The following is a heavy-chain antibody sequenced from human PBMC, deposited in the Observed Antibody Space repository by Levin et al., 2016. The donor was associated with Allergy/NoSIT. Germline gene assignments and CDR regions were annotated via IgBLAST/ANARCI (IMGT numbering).Heavy chain of an antibody. V-gene: IGHV5-51*01. J-gene: IGHJ5*02. CDR1: GYSFTSYW. CDR3: VRHGPMFRGEKWFDA. Sequence: GESLKISCKGSGYSFTSYWIGWVRQMPGKGLEWMGIIWPGDSDTRYNPSFQGQVTISADKSISTAYLQWSSLKASDTAMYYCVRHGPMFRGEKWFDAWGQGTLVTVSS. D-gene: IGHD3-10*01. CDR2: IWPGDSDT.